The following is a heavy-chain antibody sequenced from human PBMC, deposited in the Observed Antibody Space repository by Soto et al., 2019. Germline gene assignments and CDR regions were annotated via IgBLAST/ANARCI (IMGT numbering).Heavy chain of an antibody. J-gene: IGHJ4*02. CDR1: GYTFTSYG. Sequence: ASVKVSCKASGYTFTSYGISWVRQAPGQGLEWMGWISAYNGNTNYAQKLQGRVTMNTDTSTSTAYMELGSLRSDDTAVYYCARDGPTYCSGGSFYTFDYWGQGTLVTVSS. D-gene: IGHD2-15*01. CDR3: ARDGPTYCSGGSFYTFDY. V-gene: IGHV1-18*01. CDR2: ISAYNGNT.